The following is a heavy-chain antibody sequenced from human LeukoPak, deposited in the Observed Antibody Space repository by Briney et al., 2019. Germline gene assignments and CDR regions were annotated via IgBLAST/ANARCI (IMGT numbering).Heavy chain of an antibody. CDR3: ARAAYSSTWYSRYFDL. J-gene: IGHJ2*01. V-gene: IGHV3-30*14. CDR1: GFTFSNYA. D-gene: IGHD6-13*01. Sequence: GGSLRLSCAASGFTFSNYAMHWVRQAPGKGLEWVAVISYDANDKYYADSVKGRFTISRENAKNSLYLQMNSLRAGDTAVYYCARAAYSSTWYSRYFDLWGRGTLVTVSS. CDR2: ISYDANDK.